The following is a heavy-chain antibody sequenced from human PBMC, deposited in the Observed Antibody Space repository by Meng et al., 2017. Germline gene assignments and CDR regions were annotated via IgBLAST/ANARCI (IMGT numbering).Heavy chain of an antibody. CDR2: INHSGST. J-gene: IGHJ4*02. CDR3: ARVLDPVLVEFDY. V-gene: IGHV4-34*01. Sequence: QVQLPPLGAGLLKPSEALSLTCAVYGGSFSGYYWSLIRQPPGKGLEWIGEINHSGSTNYNPSLKSRVTISVDTSKNQFSLKLSSVTAADTAVYYCARVLDPVLVEFDYWGQGTLVTVSS. D-gene: IGHD3/OR15-3a*01. CDR1: GGSFSGYY.